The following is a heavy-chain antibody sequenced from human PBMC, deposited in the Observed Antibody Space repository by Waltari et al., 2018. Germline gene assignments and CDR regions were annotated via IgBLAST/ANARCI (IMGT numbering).Heavy chain of an antibody. Sequence: QLQLQESGPGLVKPSETLSLTCTVSGGSISSSSYYWGWIRQPPGKGLEWIGSIYYSGRTYYNPSLTSRVTISVDTSKNQFSLKLSSVPAADTAVYYCARRGTYYDFWSGPPEGYFDYWGQGTLVTVSS. V-gene: IGHV4-39*01. CDR2: IYYSGRT. CDR1: GGSISSSSYY. CDR3: ARRGTYYDFWSGPPEGYFDY. D-gene: IGHD3-3*01. J-gene: IGHJ4*02.